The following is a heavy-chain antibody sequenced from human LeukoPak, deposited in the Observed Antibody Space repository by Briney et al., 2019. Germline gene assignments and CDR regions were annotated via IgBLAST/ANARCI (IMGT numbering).Heavy chain of an antibody. D-gene: IGHD6-19*01. V-gene: IGHV3-74*01. CDR3: AREGIAVAMDY. Sequence: GGSLRLSCAASGFTFSSYWMHWVRQAPGKGLVWVSRINSDGSSTSYADSVKGRFTISRDNAKNTLYLQMNSLRAEDTAVYYCAREGIAVAMDYWGQGTLVTVSS. CDR2: INSDGSST. J-gene: IGHJ4*02. CDR1: GFTFSSYW.